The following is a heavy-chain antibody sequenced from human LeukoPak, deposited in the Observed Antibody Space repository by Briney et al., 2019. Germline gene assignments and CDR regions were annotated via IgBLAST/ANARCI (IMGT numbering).Heavy chain of an antibody. CDR3: ATVSRGYFDY. CDR1: GGSFSGYY. D-gene: IGHD2-8*01. J-gene: IGHJ4*02. V-gene: IGHV4-34*01. Sequence: SETLSLTCAVYGGSFSGYYWSWIRQPPGKGLEWIGEINHGGSTNYNPSLKSRVTISVDTSKNQFSLKLSSVTAADTAVYYCATVSRGYFDYWGQGTLVTVSS. CDR2: INHGGST.